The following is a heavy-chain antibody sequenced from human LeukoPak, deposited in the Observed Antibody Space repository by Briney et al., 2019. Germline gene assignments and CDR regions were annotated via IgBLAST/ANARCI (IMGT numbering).Heavy chain of an antibody. Sequence: GASVKVSCKASGYTFTGYYMHWVRQAPGQGLEWMGWINPNSGGTNYAQEFQGRVTMTRDTSISTAYMELSRLRSDDTAVYYCAREYYGSGSVKYNWFDPWGQGTLVTVSS. CDR2: INPNSGGT. V-gene: IGHV1-2*02. CDR3: AREYYGSGSVKYNWFDP. J-gene: IGHJ5*02. CDR1: GYTFTGYY. D-gene: IGHD3-10*01.